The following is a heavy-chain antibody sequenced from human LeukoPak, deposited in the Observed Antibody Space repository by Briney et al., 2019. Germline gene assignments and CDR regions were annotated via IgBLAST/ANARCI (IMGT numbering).Heavy chain of an antibody. D-gene: IGHD2-2*01. J-gene: IGHJ6*02. CDR3: ARLGYCSSTSCFYYYYGMDV. CDR1: GGSFSGYY. CDR2: INHSGST. V-gene: IGHV4-34*01. Sequence: SETLSLTCAVYGGSFSGYYWSWIRQPPGKGLEWIGEINHSGSTNYNPSLKSRVTISVDTSKNQFSLKLSSVTAADTAVYYCARLGYCSSTSCFYYYYGMDVWGQGTTVTVSS.